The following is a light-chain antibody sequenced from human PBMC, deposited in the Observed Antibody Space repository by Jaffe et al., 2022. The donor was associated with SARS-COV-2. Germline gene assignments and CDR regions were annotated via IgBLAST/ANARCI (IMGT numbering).Light chain of an antibody. Sequence: ELVMTQSPATLSVSPGERATLSCRASQSVSTNLAWYQQTPGQAPRLLIYGASTRATGIPARFSGSGSGTDFTLTISSLQSEDFAVYFCQQYNDWPPYTFGQGTKLEIK. CDR3: QQYNDWPPYT. J-gene: IGKJ2*01. CDR1: QSVSTN. V-gene: IGKV3-15*01. CDR2: GAS.